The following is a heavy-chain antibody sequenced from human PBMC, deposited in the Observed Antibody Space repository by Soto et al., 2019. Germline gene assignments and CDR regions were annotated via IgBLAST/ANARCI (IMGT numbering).Heavy chain of an antibody. CDR2: IYYSGST. V-gene: IGHV4-59*01. Sequence: SETLSLTCTVSSGSISSYYWSWIRQPPGKGLEWIGNIYYSGSTNYNPFLKSRVTISVDTSKNQFSLKLSSVTAADTAVYYCASGNGYYFDYWGQGTQVTVSS. CDR3: ASGNGYYFDY. J-gene: IGHJ4*02. D-gene: IGHD1-26*01. CDR1: SGSISSYY.